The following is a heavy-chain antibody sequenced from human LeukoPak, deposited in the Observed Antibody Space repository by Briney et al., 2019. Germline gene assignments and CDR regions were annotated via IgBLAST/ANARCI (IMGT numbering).Heavy chain of an antibody. CDR1: DFMFSMYN. D-gene: IGHD1-7*01. Sequence: GGSLRLSCAASDFMFSMYNMHWVRQAPGRGLEWVAHISRTGDITYYSDSVKGRFTVSRDNSKNSVYLQMTSLRAEDTAIYYCARGTYNWNYAFDYWGQGTLVTVSS. V-gene: IGHV3-48*03. CDR2: ISRTGDIT. CDR3: ARGTYNWNYAFDY. J-gene: IGHJ4*02.